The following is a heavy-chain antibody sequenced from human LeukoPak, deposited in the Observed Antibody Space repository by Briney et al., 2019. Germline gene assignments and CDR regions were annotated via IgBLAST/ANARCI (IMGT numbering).Heavy chain of an antibody. Sequence: GGCLRLSCAASGFTFSSYAMSWVRQAPGKGXXXXXXXXXXGGSTYYADSVKGRFTISRDNSKNTLYLQMNSLRAEDTAVYYCAKDLYYYDSSGYQPDSYAEYFQHWGQGTLVTVSS. CDR1: GFTFSSYA. V-gene: IGHV3-23*01. CDR3: AKDLYYYDSSGYQPDSYAEYFQH. D-gene: IGHD3-22*01. CDR2: XXXXGGST. J-gene: IGHJ1*01.